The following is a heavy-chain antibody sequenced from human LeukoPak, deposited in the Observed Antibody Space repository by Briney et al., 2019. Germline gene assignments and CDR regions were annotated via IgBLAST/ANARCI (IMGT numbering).Heavy chain of an antibody. Sequence: ASVKVSFKASGYPFTGYYLHWVRQAPGQGLEWMGWINPNSGFTNYAQKFQGRVTMTRDTSISTAYMELSRLRSDDTAVYYCARLADCSSSSCRSFGSWGQGTLVTVSS. CDR1: GYPFTGYY. CDR3: ARLADCSSSSCRSFGS. V-gene: IGHV1-2*02. J-gene: IGHJ4*02. D-gene: IGHD2-2*01. CDR2: INPNSGFT.